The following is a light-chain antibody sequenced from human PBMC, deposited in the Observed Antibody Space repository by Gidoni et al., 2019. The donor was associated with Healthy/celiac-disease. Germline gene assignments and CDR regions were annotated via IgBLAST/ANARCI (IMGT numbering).Light chain of an antibody. Sequence: IVLTQSPGTLSLSPGERATLSCRASQSVSSSYLAWYQQKPGQAPRLLIYGASSRATGTPDRFSGSGSGTDFTLTISRLEPEDFAVYYCQQYGSSPAAFGQXTKVEIK. V-gene: IGKV3-20*01. CDR1: QSVSSSY. CDR3: QQYGSSPAA. J-gene: IGKJ1*01. CDR2: GAS.